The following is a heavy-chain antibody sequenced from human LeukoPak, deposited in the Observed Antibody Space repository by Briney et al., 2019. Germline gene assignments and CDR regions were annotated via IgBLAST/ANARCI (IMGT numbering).Heavy chain of an antibody. J-gene: IGHJ5*02. CDR1: GYSFTSSW. Sequence: GASLQISCQASGYSFTSSWIGWARQMPGKGLEWMAIINPGDSDTRYSPSFQGQVTISADKSISTVYLQWGSLKASDTAMYYCARQPGAGWFDPWGQGTLVTVSS. CDR3: ARQPGAGWFDP. D-gene: IGHD3-10*01. CDR2: INPGDSDT. V-gene: IGHV5-51*01.